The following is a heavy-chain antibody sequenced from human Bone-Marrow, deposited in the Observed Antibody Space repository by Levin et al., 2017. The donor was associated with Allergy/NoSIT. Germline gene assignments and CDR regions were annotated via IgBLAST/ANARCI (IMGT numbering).Heavy chain of an antibody. D-gene: IGHD4-23*01. CDR1: GFIFSSYW. Sequence: GESLKISCAASGFIFSSYWMSWVRQAPGKGLEWVANIKEDGSQKYYVDSVKGRFTISRDNAKNSLYLQIDSLRAEDTAVYYCARGGHDYGGNWEWDFDYWGQGTLVTVSS. CDR3: ARGGHDYGGNWEWDFDY. V-gene: IGHV3-7*01. CDR2: IKEDGSQK. J-gene: IGHJ4*02.